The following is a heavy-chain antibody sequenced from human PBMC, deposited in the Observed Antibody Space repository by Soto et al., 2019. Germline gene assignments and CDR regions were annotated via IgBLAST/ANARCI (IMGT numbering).Heavy chain of an antibody. V-gene: IGHV4-4*02. D-gene: IGHD3-10*01. J-gene: IGHJ4*02. CDR1: GGSISSSNW. CDR3: ARSPMVRGVLGDYFDY. CDR2: IYHSGST. Sequence: QVQLQESGPGLVKPSGTLSLTCAVSGGSISSSNWWSWVRQPPGKGLEWIGEIYHSGSTDYNSSLKRRVTISVDKSKNQCALKLSSVTAADTAVYYCARSPMVRGVLGDYFDYWGQGTLVTVSS.